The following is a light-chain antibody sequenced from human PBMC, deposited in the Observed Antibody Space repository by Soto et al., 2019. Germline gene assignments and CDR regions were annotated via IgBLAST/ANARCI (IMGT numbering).Light chain of an antibody. CDR3: CSRGSDLTYA. J-gene: IGLJ1*01. Sequence: QSALTLPASVSGSPGQSITISCTGTTSDVGYYNYVSWYQQHPGKVPKLMIYEVTNRPSGISSRFSGSKSGITASLAISGLQAEDEAEYYFCSRGSDLTYACGSWTTVTVL. V-gene: IGLV2-14*01. CDR2: EVT. CDR1: TSDVGYYNY.